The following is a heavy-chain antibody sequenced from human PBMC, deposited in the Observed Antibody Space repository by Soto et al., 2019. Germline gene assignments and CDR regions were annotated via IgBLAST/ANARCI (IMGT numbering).Heavy chain of an antibody. D-gene: IGHD2-2*01. CDR3: ERCKGAIVVVQAAEY. J-gene: IGHJ4*02. CDR2: IYPGDSDT. V-gene: IGHV5-51*01. CDR1: GYSFTSYW. Sequence: PGESLKISCKGSGYSFTSYWIGWVRQMPGKGLEWMGIIYPGDSDTRYSPSFQGQVTISADKSISTAYLQWSSLKASDTAMYYCERCKGAIVVVQAAEYWGQGPLVTVYS.